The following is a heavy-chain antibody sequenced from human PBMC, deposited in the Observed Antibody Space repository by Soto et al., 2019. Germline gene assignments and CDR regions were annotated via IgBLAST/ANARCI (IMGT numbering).Heavy chain of an antibody. CDR1: GFSLSTSGMR. D-gene: IGHD2-21*02. Sequence: SGPTLVNPTQTLTLTCTFSGFSLSTSGMRVSWIRQPPGKALEWLARIDWDDDKFYSTSLKTRLTISKDTSKNQVVLTMTNMDPVDTATYYCARIRGYGDHYYFDYWGQGTRVTVSS. V-gene: IGHV2-70*04. J-gene: IGHJ4*02. CDR2: IDWDDDK. CDR3: ARIRGYGDHYYFDY.